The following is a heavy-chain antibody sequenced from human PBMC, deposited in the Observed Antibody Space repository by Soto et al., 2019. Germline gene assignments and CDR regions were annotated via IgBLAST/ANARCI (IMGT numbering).Heavy chain of an antibody. CDR2: ISSSSSTI. CDR3: ARTTRYSGYSFYMDV. Sequence: GSLRLSCAASGFTFSSYSMNWVRQAPGKGLEWVSYISSSSSTIYYADSVKGRFTISRDNAKNSLYLQMNSLRAEDTAVYYCARTTRYSGYSFYMDVWGKGTTVTVSS. CDR1: GFTFSSYS. V-gene: IGHV3-48*01. D-gene: IGHD5-12*01. J-gene: IGHJ6*03.